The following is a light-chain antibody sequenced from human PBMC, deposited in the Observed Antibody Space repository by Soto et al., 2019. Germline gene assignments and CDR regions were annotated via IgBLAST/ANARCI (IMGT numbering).Light chain of an antibody. CDR2: RNN. Sequence: QSVLTQSPSASGTPGQRVTISCSGSRSNIGRNFAYWYQHVPGTAPRLLIQRNNERPSGVPDRFSGSKSGTSVSLAISGLRSEDEATYYCAAWDDTLDAQVFGGGTNSPS. CDR3: AAWDDTLDAQV. CDR1: RSNIGRNF. J-gene: IGLJ3*02. V-gene: IGLV1-47*01.